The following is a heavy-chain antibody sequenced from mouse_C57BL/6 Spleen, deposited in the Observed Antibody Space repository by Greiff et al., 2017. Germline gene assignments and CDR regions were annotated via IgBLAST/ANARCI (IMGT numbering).Heavy chain of an antibody. CDR1: GYTFTSYT. CDR2: INPSSGYT. J-gene: IGHJ1*03. CDR3: ARLGDLYFDV. V-gene: IGHV1-4*01. D-gene: IGHD4-1*01. Sequence: QVQLQQSGAELARPGASVKMSCKASGYTFTSYTMHWVKQRPGQGLEWIGYINPSSGYTKYNQKFKDKATLTADKASSTAYMQLSSLTAEDSSVYYCARLGDLYFDVWGTGTTVTVSS.